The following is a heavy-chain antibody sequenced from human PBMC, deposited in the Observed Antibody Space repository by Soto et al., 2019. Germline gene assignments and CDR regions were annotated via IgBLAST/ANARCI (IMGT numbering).Heavy chain of an antibody. CDR2: IKSKTDGETT. CDR1: GFSFRDAW. Sequence: GGSLRLSCAASGFSFRDAWMNWVRQAPGKGLEWVGRIKSKTDGETTDYAAPVKGRFSVSRDDSKNTLYLQMNSLKTEDTAVYYCTADLIGTYYSPYDDRGQGIPVTVSS. D-gene: IGHD3-10*01. V-gene: IGHV3-15*07. CDR3: TADLIGTYYSPYDD. J-gene: IGHJ4*02.